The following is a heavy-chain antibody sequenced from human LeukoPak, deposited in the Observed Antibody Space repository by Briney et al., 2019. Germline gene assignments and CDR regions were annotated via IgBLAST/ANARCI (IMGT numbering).Heavy chain of an antibody. D-gene: IGHD3-22*01. Sequence: SETLSLTCAVYGGSFSGYYWSWIRQPPGKGLEWIGEINHSGSTNYNPSLKSRVTISVDTSKNQFSLKLSSVTAADTAVYYCARHFPLGDYYDSSGLGFDYWGQGTLVTVSS. CDR2: INHSGST. V-gene: IGHV4-34*01. CDR3: ARHFPLGDYYDSSGLGFDY. CDR1: GGSFSGYY. J-gene: IGHJ4*02.